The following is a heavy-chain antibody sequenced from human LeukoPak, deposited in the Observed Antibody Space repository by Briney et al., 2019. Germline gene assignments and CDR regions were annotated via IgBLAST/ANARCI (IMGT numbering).Heavy chain of an antibody. CDR1: GFTFSSYA. J-gene: IGHJ4*02. V-gene: IGHV3-23*01. Sequence: GGSLRLSCAASGFTFSSYAMSWVRQAPGKGLEWVSDISGSGGRTYYADSVKGRFTISRDNAKNSLYLQMNSLRDEDTAVYYCARAQYCGGDCYWSFDYWGQGTLVTVSS. CDR3: ARAQYCGGDCYWSFDY. CDR2: ISGSGGRT. D-gene: IGHD2-21*02.